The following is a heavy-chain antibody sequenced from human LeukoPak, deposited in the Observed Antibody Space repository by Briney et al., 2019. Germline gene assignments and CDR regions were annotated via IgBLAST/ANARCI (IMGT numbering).Heavy chain of an antibody. J-gene: IGHJ4*02. V-gene: IGHV3-11*01. D-gene: IGHD6-19*01. CDR3: ARDWGYSSGWPLDY. CDR2: ISSSGSTI. Sequence: GGSLRLSCAASGFTFSDYYMSWIRQAPEKGLEWVSYISSSGSTIYYADSVKGRFTNSRDNAKNLLFLQMDSLGAEDTAVYYCARDWGYSSGWPLDYWGQGTLVTVSS. CDR1: GFTFSDYY.